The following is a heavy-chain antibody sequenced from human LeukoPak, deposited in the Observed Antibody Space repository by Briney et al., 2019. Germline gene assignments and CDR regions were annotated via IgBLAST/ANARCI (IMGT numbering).Heavy chain of an antibody. Sequence: GRSLTPSCAVAGFTFASYGTHWVRQAPGKGLEWVAVISNDGSNKYYADSVKGRFAISRDNSKNTQYLQMNSLTVEDTAVYYCANSPPQCVLLYYSGQGTLVTVSS. V-gene: IGHV3-30*18. CDR1: GFTFASYG. D-gene: IGHD3-10*01. CDR2: ISNDGSNK. J-gene: IGHJ4*02. CDR3: ANSPPQCVLLYY.